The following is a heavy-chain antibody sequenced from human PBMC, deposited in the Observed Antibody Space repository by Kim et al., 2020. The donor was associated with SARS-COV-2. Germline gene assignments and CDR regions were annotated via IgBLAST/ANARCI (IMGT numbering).Heavy chain of an antibody. CDR2: ISSSSSYI. Sequence: GGSLRLSCAASGFTFSSYSMNWVRQAPGKGLEWVSSISSSSSYIYYADSVKGRFTISRDNAKNSLYLQMNSLRAEDTAVYYCARDEANSGSYHYYYYGMDVWGQGTTVTVSS. V-gene: IGHV3-21*01. J-gene: IGHJ6*02. D-gene: IGHD1-26*01. CDR1: GFTFSSYS. CDR3: ARDEANSGSYHYYYYGMDV.